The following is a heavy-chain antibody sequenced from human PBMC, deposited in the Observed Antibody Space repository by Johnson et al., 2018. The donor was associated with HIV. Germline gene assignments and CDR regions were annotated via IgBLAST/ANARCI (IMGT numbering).Heavy chain of an antibody. CDR3: AREGLYSGSLGAFDI. CDR2: ISITGNTI. J-gene: IGHJ3*02. D-gene: IGHD1-26*01. Sequence: QVQLVESGGGLVQPGGSLRLSCAASGFTFSDYYMGWIRQAPGKGLEWISYISITGNTIYYADSVKGRFTISRDNAKNSLSLQMNRLRAEDAAVYYCAREGLYSGSLGAFDIWGQGTAVTVSS. CDR1: GFTFSDYY. V-gene: IGHV3-11*04.